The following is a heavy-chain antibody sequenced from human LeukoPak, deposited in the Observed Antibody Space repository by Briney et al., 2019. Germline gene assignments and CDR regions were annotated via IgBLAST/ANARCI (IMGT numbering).Heavy chain of an antibody. J-gene: IGHJ6*02. CDR1: GFTFSIYS. Sequence: SGGSLRLSCAASGFTFSIYSMSWVRQAPGKGLEWVSTISDSSDRTYYADSVKGRFTISRDNSKNTLYLQMNSLRAEDTAVYSCALCRLPFYGMDVWGQGTTVTVSS. CDR2: ISDSSDRT. V-gene: IGHV3-23*01. D-gene: IGHD2-2*01. CDR3: ALCRLPFYGMDV.